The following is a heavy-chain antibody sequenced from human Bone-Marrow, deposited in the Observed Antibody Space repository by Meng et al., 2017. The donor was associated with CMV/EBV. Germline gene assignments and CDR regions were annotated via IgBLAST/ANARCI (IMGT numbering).Heavy chain of an antibody. CDR2: IGTAGDT. CDR3: ARAYYDFWSGYFPSYYYGMDV. Sequence: GGSLRLSCAASGFTFSSYDMHWVRQATGKGLEWVSAIGTAGDTYYPGSVKGRFTISRENAKNSLYLQMNSLRAGDTAVYYCARAYYDFWSGYFPSYYYGMDVCGQGTTVTVSS. V-gene: IGHV3-13*01. CDR1: GFTFSSYD. J-gene: IGHJ6*02. D-gene: IGHD3-3*01.